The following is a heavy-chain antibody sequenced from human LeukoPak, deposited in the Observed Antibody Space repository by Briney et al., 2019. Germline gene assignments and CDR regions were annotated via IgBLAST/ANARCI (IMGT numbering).Heavy chain of an antibody. Sequence: PSETLSLTCTVSGGSISSYYWSWIRQPAGKGLEWIGRIYISGSGSTNYNPSLKSRVTMSVDTSKNQFSLKLSSVTPEDTAVYYCARDQGGSYHYFDYWGQGTLVTVSS. V-gene: IGHV4-4*07. CDR2: IYISGSGST. CDR1: GGSISSYY. D-gene: IGHD1-26*01. CDR3: ARDQGGSYHYFDY. J-gene: IGHJ4*02.